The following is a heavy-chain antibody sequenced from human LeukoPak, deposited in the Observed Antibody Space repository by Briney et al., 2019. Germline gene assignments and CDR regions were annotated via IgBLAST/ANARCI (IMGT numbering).Heavy chain of an antibody. V-gene: IGHV1-2*02. Sequence: ASVKVSCKASGYTFTGYYTHWVRQAPGQGLEWMGWINPNSGGTNYAQKFQGRVTMTRDTSISTAYMELSRLRSDDTAVYYCARTFLGPFFGVFIRSNYYGMDVGGQGTTATVSS. CDR1: GYTFTGYY. J-gene: IGHJ6*02. CDR3: ARTFLGPFFGVFIRSNYYGMDV. CDR2: INPNSGGT. D-gene: IGHD3-3*01.